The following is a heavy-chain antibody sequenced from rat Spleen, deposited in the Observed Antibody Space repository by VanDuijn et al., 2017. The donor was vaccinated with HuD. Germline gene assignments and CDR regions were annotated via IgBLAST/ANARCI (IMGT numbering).Heavy chain of an antibody. CDR3: ARYYYDARYFWYFDF. V-gene: IGHV3-3*01. D-gene: IGHD1-12*01. Sequence: EVQLQESGPGLVKPSQSLSLTCSVTGYSIPSGYGWSWIRKFPGNQLEWMGYINSAGSANYNPPLKSQISITRDTSKNQFFLQLTSVITEDTATYYCARYYYDARYFWYFDFWGPGTMVTVSS. J-gene: IGHJ1*01. CDR2: INSAGSA. CDR1: GYSIPSGYG.